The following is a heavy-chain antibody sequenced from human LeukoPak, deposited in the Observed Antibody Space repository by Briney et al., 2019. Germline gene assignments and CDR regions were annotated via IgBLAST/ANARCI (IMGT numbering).Heavy chain of an antibody. J-gene: IGHJ5*02. CDR2: INTSGGGT. D-gene: IGHD3-3*01. CDR1: GFTFSTYA. V-gene: IGHV3-23*01. CDR3: ARNWRPDT. Sequence: GESLRLSCSASGFTFSTYAMGRVRQSPGKGLEWVSVINTSGGGTYYTESVQGRFTISRDNTKDTLYLQMNSLRVEDTAVYYCARNWRPDTWGQGTLVTVSS.